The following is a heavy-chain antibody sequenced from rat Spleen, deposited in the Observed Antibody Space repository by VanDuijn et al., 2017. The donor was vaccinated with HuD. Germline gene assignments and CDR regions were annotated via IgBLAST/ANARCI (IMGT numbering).Heavy chain of an antibody. V-gene: IGHV5S10*01. J-gene: IGHJ4*01. CDR2: IIYDGSRT. Sequence: EVQLVESDGGLVQPGRSLKLSCAASGFTFSDYNMAWVRQAPKKGLEWVATIIYDGSRTYYRDSVKGRFTIPRDNGKNTLYLQIDSLKSEDTATYYCARHGRGGTTKYYVMDAWGQGVSVTVSS. CDR1: GFTFSDYN. CDR3: ARHGRGGTTKYYVMDA. D-gene: IGHD4-3*01.